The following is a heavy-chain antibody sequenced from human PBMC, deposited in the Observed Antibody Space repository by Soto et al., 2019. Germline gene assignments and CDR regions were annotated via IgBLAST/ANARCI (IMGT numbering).Heavy chain of an antibody. CDR3: ARDYLAAAFIVMDV. CDR1: GFTFSSYS. J-gene: IGHJ6*02. CDR2: ISSSSSTI. V-gene: IGHV3-48*02. D-gene: IGHD6-13*01. Sequence: GESLKISCAASGFTFSSYSMNWVRQAPGKGLEWVSYISSSSSTIYYADSVKGRFTISRDNAKNSLYLQMNSLRDEDTAVYYCARDYLAAAFIVMDVWGQGTTVTVSS.